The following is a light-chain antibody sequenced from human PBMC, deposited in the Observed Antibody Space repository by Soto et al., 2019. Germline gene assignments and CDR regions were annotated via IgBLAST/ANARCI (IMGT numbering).Light chain of an antibody. CDR2: DAS. CDR1: QDIRNY. V-gene: IGKV1-33*01. CDR3: QQYDKLVT. Sequence: DVQMTQSPSSLSASIGDRVTITCQASQDIRNYLNWYQQKTGKAPDLLIHDASNLETGVPSRFSGSGSGTVFTFTISSLQPEDIATYYCQQYDKLVTFGQGTKV. J-gene: IGKJ1*01.